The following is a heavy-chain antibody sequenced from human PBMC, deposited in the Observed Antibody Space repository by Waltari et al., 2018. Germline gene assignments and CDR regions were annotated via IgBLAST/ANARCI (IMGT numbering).Heavy chain of an antibody. Sequence: ELRLVGLGGGLVRPGGSLRLPCPAPGFPFSRLAMTWVRQAPGKGLEWVSSISSSSSYIYYADSVKGRFTISRDNAKNSLYLQMNSLRAEDTAVYYCARDLYGMDVWGQGTTVTVSS. CDR1: GFPFSRLA. CDR3: ARDLYGMDV. J-gene: IGHJ6*02. V-gene: IGHV3-21*01. CDR2: ISSSSSYI.